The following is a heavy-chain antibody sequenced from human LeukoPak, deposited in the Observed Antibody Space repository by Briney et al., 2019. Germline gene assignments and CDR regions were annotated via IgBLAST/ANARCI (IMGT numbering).Heavy chain of an antibody. CDR2: MNPSAGRP. J-gene: IGHJ4*02. Sequence: GASVKVSCKASEDTFTNYYIHWVRHAPGQGLEWMGIMNPSAGRPTYAQRFQGRVTMTSNVSTRTVYMELNSLTSDDTAVYYCARVFDYAYFDYWGQGSLVTVSS. CDR1: EDTFTNYY. D-gene: IGHD3-16*01. CDR3: ARVFDYAYFDY. V-gene: IGHV1-46*01.